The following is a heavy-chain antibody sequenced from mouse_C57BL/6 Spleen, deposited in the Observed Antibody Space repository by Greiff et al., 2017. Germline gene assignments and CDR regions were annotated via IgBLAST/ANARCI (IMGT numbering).Heavy chain of an antibody. J-gene: IGHJ1*03. V-gene: IGHV1-26*01. CDR1: GYTFTDYY. Sequence: VQLQQSGPELVKPGASVKISCKASGYTFTDYYMNWVKQSHGKSLEWIGDINPNNGGTSYNQKFKGKATLTVDKSSSTAYMELRSLTSEDSAVYYCARSYYYGSSYVNFDVWGTGTTVTVSS. CDR2: INPNNGGT. D-gene: IGHD1-1*01. CDR3: ARSYYYGSSYVNFDV.